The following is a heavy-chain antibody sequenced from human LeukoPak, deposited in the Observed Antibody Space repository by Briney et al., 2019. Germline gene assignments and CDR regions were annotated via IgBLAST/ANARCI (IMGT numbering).Heavy chain of an antibody. J-gene: IGHJ3*02. CDR3: ARDRSTIFGVVRHRHAFDI. V-gene: IGHV3-23*01. CDR1: GFSFTTHA. Sequence: GGSLRLSCVASGFSFTTHAMGWVRQAPGKGLEWVSHISGSGGSTKYSGSVKGRFTISRDNSKNTLYLQMNSLRAEDTAVYYCARDRSTIFGVVRHRHAFDIWGQGTMVTVSS. D-gene: IGHD3-3*01. CDR2: ISGSGGST.